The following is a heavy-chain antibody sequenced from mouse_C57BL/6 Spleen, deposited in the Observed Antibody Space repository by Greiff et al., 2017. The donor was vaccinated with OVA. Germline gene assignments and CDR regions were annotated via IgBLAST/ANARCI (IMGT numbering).Heavy chain of an antibody. CDR3: AFITTVEDAMDY. V-gene: IGHV1-53*01. CDR2: INPSNGGT. J-gene: IGHJ4*01. D-gene: IGHD1-1*01. CDR1: GYTFTSYW. Sequence: QVQLQQPGTELVKPGASVKLSCKASGYTFTSYWMHWVKQRPGQGLEWIGNINPSNGGTNYNEKFKSKATLTVDKSSSTAYMQLSSLTSADSAVYYCAFITTVEDAMDYWGQGTSVTVSS.